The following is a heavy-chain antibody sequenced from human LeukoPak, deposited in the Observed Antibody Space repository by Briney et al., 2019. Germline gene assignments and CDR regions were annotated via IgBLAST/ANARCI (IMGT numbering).Heavy chain of an antibody. CDR2: ISSSGSYT. Sequence: PGGSLRLSCAYSAFTFSDYYMSWIRQAPGKGLEWVSYISSSGSYTNYADSVKGRFTISRDNAKNSLYLQMVSLRAEDTAVYYCARTELSMIRGLLLTAILFHYWRQGTLVTVSS. D-gene: IGHD3-10*01. CDR1: AFTFSDYY. CDR3: ARTELSMIRGLLLTAILFHY. V-gene: IGHV3-11*06. J-gene: IGHJ4*02.